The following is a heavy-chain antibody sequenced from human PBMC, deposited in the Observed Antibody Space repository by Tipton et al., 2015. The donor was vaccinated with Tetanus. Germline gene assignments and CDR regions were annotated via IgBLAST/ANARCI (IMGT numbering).Heavy chain of an antibody. J-gene: IGHJ2*01. CDR2: INHSGST. V-gene: IGHV4-34*01. CDR3: ARGGSYSYGPRGFDL. Sequence: TLSLTCSVSGVSINSDDYYWSWIRQSPGKGLEWIGEINHSGSTTYSPSFKSRVTISVDTPKNQFSLKLTSLTVADTAVYYCARGGSYSYGPRGFDLWGRGTLVTVSS. D-gene: IGHD5-18*01. CDR1: GVSINSDDYY.